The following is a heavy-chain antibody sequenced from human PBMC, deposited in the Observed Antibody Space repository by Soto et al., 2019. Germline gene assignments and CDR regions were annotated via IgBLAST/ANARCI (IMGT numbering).Heavy chain of an antibody. J-gene: IGHJ3*01. CDR2: FGHDGEST. CDR1: GSPWMS. CDR3: AKVVARIVGATTGPLDV. Sequence: EVQLLRLGEALVQPEGSWGPSCLAPGSPWMSLIWFPKAPGRGLEWVSGFGHDGESTYYADSVRGRFTISRDNSKNMIYLEMNSLRAEDTAVYYCAKVVARIVGATTGPLDVWGHGTMVSVSS. V-gene: IGHV3-23*01. D-gene: IGHD1-26*01.